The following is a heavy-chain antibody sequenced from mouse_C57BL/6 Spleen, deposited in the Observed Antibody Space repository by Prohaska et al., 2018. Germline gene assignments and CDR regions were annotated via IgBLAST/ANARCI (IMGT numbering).Heavy chain of an antibody. Sequence: EVQLVESGGGLVQPKGSLKLSCAASGFSFNTYAMNWVRQAPGKGLEWVARRRSKSNNYATYYADSVKDRFTISRDDSESMLYLQMNNLKTEDTAMYYCVRHSSGFDYWGQGTTLTVAS. V-gene: IGHV10-1*01. CDR2: RRSKSNNYAT. CDR3: VRHSSGFDY. D-gene: IGHD3-2*02. J-gene: IGHJ2*01. CDR1: GFSFNTYA.